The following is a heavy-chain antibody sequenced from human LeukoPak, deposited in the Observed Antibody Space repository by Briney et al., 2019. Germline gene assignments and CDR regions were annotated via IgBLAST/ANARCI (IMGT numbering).Heavy chain of an antibody. V-gene: IGHV4-59*11. CDR1: GGSISSHY. CDR2: IYHSGST. CDR3: ARRDR. J-gene: IGHJ5*02. Sequence: ASETLSLTCTVSGGSISSHYWNWIRRPPGKGLEWIGYIYHSGSTNYNPSLKSRVTISVDTSKNQFSLKVSSVTAADTAVYYCARRDRWGQGTLVTVSS.